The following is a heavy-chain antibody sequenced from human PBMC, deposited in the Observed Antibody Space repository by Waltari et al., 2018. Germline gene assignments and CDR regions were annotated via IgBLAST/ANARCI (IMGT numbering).Heavy chain of an antibody. CDR3: ARVEPADYIGTDY. J-gene: IGHJ4*02. Sequence: EVRLVESGGGSVRSGGSLRLSCEVSGFTFGAYWMHCVRQSPGKGLMWVARISNEGTRTRYADSVNGRFTISRDNTKNTLYLQMHSLTAEDTAVYFCARVEPADYIGTDYWGPGTLVTVSS. CDR1: GFTFGAYW. D-gene: IGHD1-1*01. V-gene: IGHV3-74*01. CDR2: ISNEGTRT.